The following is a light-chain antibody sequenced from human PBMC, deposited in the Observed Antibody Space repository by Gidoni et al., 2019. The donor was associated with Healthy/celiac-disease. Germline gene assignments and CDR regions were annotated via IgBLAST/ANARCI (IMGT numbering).Light chain of an antibody. J-gene: IGKJ4*01. Sequence: AIRMTQSPSSFSASTGDRVTITCRASQGISSYLAWYQQKQGKAPKLLIYAASTLQSGVPSRFSGSGSGTDFTLTISCLQSEDVATYYCQQYYSYPLLTFXGXTKVEIK. CDR1: QGISSY. CDR2: AAS. V-gene: IGKV1-8*01. CDR3: QQYYSYPLLT.